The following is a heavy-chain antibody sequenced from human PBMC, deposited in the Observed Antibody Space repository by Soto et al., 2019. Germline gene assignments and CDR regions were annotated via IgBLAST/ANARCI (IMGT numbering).Heavy chain of an antibody. CDR1: GFTFRNYW. D-gene: IGHD2-21*01. J-gene: IGHJ4*02. V-gene: IGHV3-74*01. Sequence: GGSLRLSCEASGFTFRNYWRHWVRQAPGKGLVWVSRINNDGSDPIYADSVKGRFTISRDNAKNTVYLQMNSLRAEDTAVYYCARGYPNYSNFAYWGQGSLVTVSS. CDR3: ARGYPNYSNFAY. CDR2: INNDGSDP.